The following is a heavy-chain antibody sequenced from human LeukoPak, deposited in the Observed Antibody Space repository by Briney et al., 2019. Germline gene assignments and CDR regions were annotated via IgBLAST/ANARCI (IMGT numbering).Heavy chain of an antibody. CDR3: ASLVVYGPVGY. V-gene: IGHV3-66*01. D-gene: IGHD3-22*01. J-gene: IGHJ4*02. CDR2: IYSGGST. CDR1: GFTVSSNY. Sequence: GGSLRLSCAASGFTVSSNYMSWVRQAPGKGLEWVSVIYSGGSTYYADSVKGRFTISRDNAKNSLYLQMNSLRAEDTAVYYCASLVVYGPVGYWGQGTLVTVSS.